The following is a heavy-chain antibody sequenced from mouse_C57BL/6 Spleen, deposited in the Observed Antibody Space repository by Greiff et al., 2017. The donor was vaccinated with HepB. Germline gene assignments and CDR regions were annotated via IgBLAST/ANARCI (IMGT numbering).Heavy chain of an antibody. CDR3: TREGYDYDEGSWFAY. J-gene: IGHJ3*01. Sequence: EVMLVESGEGLVKPGGSLKLSCAASGFTFSSYAMSWVRQTPEKRLEWVAYISSGGDYIYYADTVKGRFTISRDNARNTLYLQMSSLKSEDTAMYYCTREGYDYDEGSWFAYWGQGTLVTVSA. CDR1: GFTFSSYA. D-gene: IGHD2-4*01. CDR2: ISSGGDYI. V-gene: IGHV5-9-1*02.